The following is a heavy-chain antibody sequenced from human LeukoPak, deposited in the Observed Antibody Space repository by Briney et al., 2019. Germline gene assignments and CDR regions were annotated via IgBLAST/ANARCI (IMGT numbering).Heavy chain of an antibody. V-gene: IGHV4-34*01. D-gene: IGHD3-16*02. CDR2: INHSGST. CDR1: GGSFSGYY. Sequence: SETLSLTCAVYGGSFSGYYWSWIRQPPGKGLEWIGEINHSGSTNYNPSLKSRVTISVDTSKNQFSLKLSSVTAADTAVYYCARDVPTNYDYVWGSYRHTFDHWGQGTLVTVSS. J-gene: IGHJ4*02. CDR3: ARDVPTNYDYVWGSYRHTFDH.